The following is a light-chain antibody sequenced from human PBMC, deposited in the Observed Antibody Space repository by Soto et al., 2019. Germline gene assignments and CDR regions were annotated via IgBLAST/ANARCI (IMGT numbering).Light chain of an antibody. V-gene: IGKV1D-8*01. J-gene: IGKJ1*01. CDR1: QGISNY. CDR3: QQYYSFPFT. CDR2: AAS. Sequence: VIWMTQSPSLLSASTGDRVTISCRMSQGISNYLAWFQQKPGKAPKSLIYAASTLQSGVPSRFSGSGSGTDFTLTISCLQSEDFATYYCQQYYSFPFTFGQGTKVDIK.